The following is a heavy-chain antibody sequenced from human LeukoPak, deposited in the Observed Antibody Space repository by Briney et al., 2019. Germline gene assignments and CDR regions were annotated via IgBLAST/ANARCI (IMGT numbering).Heavy chain of an antibody. V-gene: IGHV3-49*04. D-gene: IGHD6-6*01. J-gene: IGHJ3*02. CDR2: IRSKAYGGTT. Sequence: RPGGSLRLSCTASGFTFGDYAMSWVRQAPGKGLEWVGFIRSKAYGGTTEYAASVKGRFTISRDDSKSIAYLQMNSLKTEDTAVYYCTRDEGGAARPLAEVAFDIWGQGTMVTVSS. CDR3: TRDEGGAARPLAEVAFDI. CDR1: GFTFGDYA.